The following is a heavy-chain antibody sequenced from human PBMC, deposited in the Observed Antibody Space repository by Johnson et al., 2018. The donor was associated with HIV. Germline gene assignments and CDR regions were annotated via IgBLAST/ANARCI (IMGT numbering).Heavy chain of an antibody. CDR1: GFTFSSYA. D-gene: IGHD6-19*01. V-gene: IGHV3-30*04. CDR2: ISYDGSNK. J-gene: IGHJ3*02. Sequence: QVQLVESGGGVVQPGRSLRLSCAASGFTFSSYAMHWVRQAPGKGLEWVAVISYDGSNKYYADSVKGRFTISRDNSMNTLYLQMNSLRAGYTAVYYCARDDSSGWYGLGAFDIWGQGTMVTVSS. CDR3: ARDDSSGWYGLGAFDI.